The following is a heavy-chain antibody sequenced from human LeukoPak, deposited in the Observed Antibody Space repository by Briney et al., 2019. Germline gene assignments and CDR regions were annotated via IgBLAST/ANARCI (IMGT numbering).Heavy chain of an antibody. V-gene: IGHV4-39*01. Sequence: SETLSLTCTVSGGSISSSRYYWGWIHQAPGKGLEWIGSIFYAGSTYYNPSLKSRATIPVDTSKNQFSLKLSSVTAADTAVYYCARQKSGGMDVWGQGTTVTVSS. CDR3: ARQKSGGMDV. CDR1: GGSISSSRYY. J-gene: IGHJ6*02. CDR2: IFYAGST.